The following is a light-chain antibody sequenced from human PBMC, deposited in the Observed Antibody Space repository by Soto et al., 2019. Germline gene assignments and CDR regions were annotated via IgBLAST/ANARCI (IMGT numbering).Light chain of an antibody. CDR1: SSDLAIYNY. CDR3: CSYTDSSNYV. J-gene: IGLJ1*01. Sequence: QSAMTQPASVSGSPGQSITISCTGTSSDLAIYNYVSWYQHQPGQAPKLMINQVTNRPSGGSSRFSGSRSGNTPSLTISGLQAEDEADYYCCSYTDSSNYVFGTGTKVAVL. CDR2: QVT. V-gene: IGLV2-14*01.